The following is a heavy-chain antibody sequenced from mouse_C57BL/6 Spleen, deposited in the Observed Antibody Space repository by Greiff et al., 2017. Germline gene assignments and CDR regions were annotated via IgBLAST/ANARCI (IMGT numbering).Heavy chain of an antibody. D-gene: IGHD1-1*01. CDR1: GYTFTSYW. CDR2: IHPTSGST. CDR3: ARSYGSSYPSYWYFDV. J-gene: IGHJ1*03. Sequence: QVQLQQPGAELVKPGASVKLSCKASGYTFTSYWMHWVKQRPGQGLEWIGMIHPTSGSTNYNEKFKSKATLTVDKSSSTAYMQLSSLTSEDSAVYYCARSYGSSYPSYWYFDVGGTGTTVTVSS. V-gene: IGHV1-64*01.